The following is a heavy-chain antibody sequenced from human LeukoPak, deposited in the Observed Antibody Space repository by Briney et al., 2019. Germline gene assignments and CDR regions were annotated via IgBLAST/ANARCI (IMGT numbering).Heavy chain of an antibody. V-gene: IGHV1-18*01. Sequence: ASVNVSCKASGYSFSIYGISWVRQAPGQGLEWMGWISAYKGNTNSARKPQDRVPMTTDTSTRTAYMELRSLRSDDTAVYYCARVYLGVTMIVVVMGDYWGQGTLITVSS. D-gene: IGHD3-22*01. J-gene: IGHJ4*02. CDR2: ISAYKGNT. CDR1: GYSFSIYG. CDR3: ARVYLGVTMIVVVMGDY.